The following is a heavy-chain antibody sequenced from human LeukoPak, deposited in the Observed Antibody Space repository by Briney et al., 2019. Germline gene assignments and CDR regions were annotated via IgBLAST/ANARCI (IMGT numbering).Heavy chain of an antibody. V-gene: IGHV3-48*02. D-gene: IGHD6-19*01. CDR1: GFTFSSYG. CDR3: ARDGGGISSGWSPLDKRRQIRQEMTN. Sequence: GGSLRLSCAASGFTFSSYGMNWVRRAPGKGLEGISYMNSGSSTIYHADSVRGRFIISRANAKNSLFLQMNSLRDEDTAVYYCARDGGGISSGWSPLDKRRQIRQEMTNWGQGTLVTVSS. J-gene: IGHJ4*02. CDR2: MNSGSSTI.